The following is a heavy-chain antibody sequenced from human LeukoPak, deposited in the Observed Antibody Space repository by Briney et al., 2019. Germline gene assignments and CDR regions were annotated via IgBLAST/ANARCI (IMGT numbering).Heavy chain of an antibody. J-gene: IGHJ3*02. CDR2: INSDGSET. CDR1: GFTFSSFSYW. V-gene: IGHV3-74*01. CDR3: AREENAFDM. Sequence: PGGSLRLSCAASGFTFSSFSYWMHWVRQAPGKGLEWVSHINSDGSETRYADSVKGRFTTSRDNAKNTLYLQMNGLRAEDTAVYYCAREENAFDMWGQGTIVTVSS.